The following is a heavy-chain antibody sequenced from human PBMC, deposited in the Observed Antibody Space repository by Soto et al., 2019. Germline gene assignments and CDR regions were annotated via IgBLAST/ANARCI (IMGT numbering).Heavy chain of an antibody. CDR3: ARRTTTVTFDY. J-gene: IGHJ4*02. D-gene: IGHD4-17*01. Sequence: SETLSLTCTVSGRSINSSTYYWGWIRQPPGKGLEYIGHIYYSGTTYYNPSLQSRVSISVDASKNQFSLKLSSVTAADAAIYYCARRTTTVTFDYWGQGTLVTVSS. CDR2: IYYSGTT. CDR1: GRSINSSTYY. V-gene: IGHV4-39*01.